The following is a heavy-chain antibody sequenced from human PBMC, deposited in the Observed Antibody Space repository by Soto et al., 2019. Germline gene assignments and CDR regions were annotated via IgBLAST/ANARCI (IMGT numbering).Heavy chain of an antibody. CDR3: VRYHRWAFDF. Sequence: EVQLVESGGGLAQPGGSLRVSCVASGFTFSSYALNWVRQAPGKGLEWVSYISVGGGSIFYADSVKGRFTISRGDATNSLYLQMNSLRDEDTAVYYCVRYHRWAFDFWGQGTMVTVSS. V-gene: IGHV3-48*02. CDR2: ISVGGGSI. D-gene: IGHD2-15*01. CDR1: GFTFSSYA. J-gene: IGHJ3*01.